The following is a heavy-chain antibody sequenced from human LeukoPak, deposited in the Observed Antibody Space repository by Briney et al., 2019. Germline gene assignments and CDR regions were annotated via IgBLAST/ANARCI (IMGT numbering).Heavy chain of an antibody. CDR2: INGYGSST. J-gene: IGHJ4*02. D-gene: IGHD5-18*01. CDR1: GFTFVSYW. CDR3: ARDAPGNTALDY. V-gene: IGHV3-74*01. Sequence: GGSLRPSCAASGFTFVSYWMHWVRQAPGKGLVWVSRINGYGSSTDFADSVKGRFTISRDNAKNTLYLQMNSLRAEDTAVYYCARDAPGNTALDYWGQGTLVTVSS.